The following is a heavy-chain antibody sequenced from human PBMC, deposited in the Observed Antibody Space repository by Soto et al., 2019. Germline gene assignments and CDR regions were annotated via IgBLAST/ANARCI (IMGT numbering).Heavy chain of an antibody. V-gene: IGHV3-33*01. CDR1: GFTFSSYG. J-gene: IGHJ3*02. D-gene: IGHD3-22*01. CDR3: ARDSGYYPETDAFDI. CDR2: IWYDGSNK. Sequence: PGGSLRLSCAASGFTFSSYGMHWVRQAPGKGLEWVAVIWYDGSNKYYADSVKGRFTISRDNSKNTLYLQMNSLRAEDTAVYYCARDSGYYPETDAFDIWGQGTMVTVSS.